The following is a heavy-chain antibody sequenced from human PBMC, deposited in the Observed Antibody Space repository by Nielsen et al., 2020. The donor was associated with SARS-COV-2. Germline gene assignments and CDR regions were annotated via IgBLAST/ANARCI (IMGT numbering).Heavy chain of an antibody. D-gene: IGHD2-2*02. J-gene: IGHJ2*01. V-gene: IGHV3-21*04. CDR2: ISSSSSYI. CDR3: ARDRSIVVVPAAIRWYFDL. Sequence: GESLKISCAASGFTFSSYSMNWVRQAPGKGLEWVSSISSSSSYIYYADSVKGRFTISRDNAKNTLYLQMNSLRAEDTAVYYCARDRSIVVVPAAIRWYFDLWGRGTLVTVSS. CDR1: GFTFSSYS.